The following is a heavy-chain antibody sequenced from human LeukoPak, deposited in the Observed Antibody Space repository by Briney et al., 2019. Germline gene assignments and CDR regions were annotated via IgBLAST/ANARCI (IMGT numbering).Heavy chain of an antibody. CDR1: GSTFSRFA. D-gene: IGHD3-16*01. Sequence: PGGSLRLSCSASGSTFSRFAMHWVRQAPGKGLKSASAISADGTDTYYADSVKGRFTISRDNSKNTLSLQMTSLGADDTALYYCVKDSPGESAQYLSFWGQGTLVTVSS. CDR2: ISADGTDT. J-gene: IGHJ4*02. V-gene: IGHV3-64D*08. CDR3: VKDSPGESAQYLSF.